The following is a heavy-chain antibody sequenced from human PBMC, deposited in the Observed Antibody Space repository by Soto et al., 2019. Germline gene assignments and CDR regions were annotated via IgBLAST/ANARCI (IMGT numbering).Heavy chain of an antibody. D-gene: IGHD2-15*01. CDR2: INWNDDE. J-gene: IGHJ3*02. V-gene: IGHV2-5*01. Sequence: QITLKESGPTLVKPTQTLTLTCTFSGFSLNTRAVGVGWIRQPPGKALEWLALINWNDDERYSPSLKDRLTITKDTSRNHVVLTMTSVDPVDTATYYCAHRHDLGGFDIWGQVTTVTVSS. CDR3: AHRHDLGGFDI. CDR1: GFSLNTRAVG.